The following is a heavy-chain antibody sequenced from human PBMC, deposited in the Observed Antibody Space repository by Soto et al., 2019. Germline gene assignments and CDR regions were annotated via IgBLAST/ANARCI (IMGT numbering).Heavy chain of an antibody. CDR3: ARLRAAAGFGADY. CDR2: IYYSGNT. J-gene: IGHJ4*02. CDR1: GGSISSSFYY. D-gene: IGHD6-13*01. V-gene: IGHV4-39*01. Sequence: QLQLQESGPGLVKSSETLSLTCTVSGGSISSSFYYWGWIRQPPGKGLEWIGSIYYSGNTFYNPSLKSRVTISVDTSKKQFSLKLSSVTAADTATYYCARLRAAAGFGADYWGQGTLVTVSS.